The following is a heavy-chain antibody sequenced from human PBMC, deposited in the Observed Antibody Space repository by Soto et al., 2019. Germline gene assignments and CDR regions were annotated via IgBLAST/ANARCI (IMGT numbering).Heavy chain of an antibody. Sequence: EVQLVESGGGLVQPGGSLRLSCAASGFTFSTYSMNWVRQAPGKGLEWVSYISNTGGTRYYADSVKGRITISRDNAKNSLYLQLTSLRQGDTAVYYCARDSSAAARRGGMDVWGQGITVTVSS. J-gene: IGHJ6*02. D-gene: IGHD6-6*01. CDR3: ARDSSAAARRGGMDV. CDR1: GFTFSTYS. CDR2: ISNTGGTR. V-gene: IGHV3-48*02.